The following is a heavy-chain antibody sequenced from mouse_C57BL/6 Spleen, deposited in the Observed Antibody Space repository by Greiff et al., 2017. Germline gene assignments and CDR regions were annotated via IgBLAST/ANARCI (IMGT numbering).Heavy chain of an antibody. J-gene: IGHJ4*01. D-gene: IGHD2-1*01. CDR3: ARGGNGNMDYYAMDY. V-gene: IGHV1-81*01. CDR1: GYTFTSYG. CDR2: IYPRSGNT. Sequence: VKLQESGAELARPGASVKLSCKASGYTFTSYGISWVKQRTGQGLEWIGEIYPRSGNTYYNEKFKGKATLTADKSSSTAYMELRSLTSEDSAVYFCARGGNGNMDYYAMDYWGQGTSVTVSS.